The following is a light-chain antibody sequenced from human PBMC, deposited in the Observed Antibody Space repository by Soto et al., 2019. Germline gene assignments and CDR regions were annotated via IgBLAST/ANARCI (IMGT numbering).Light chain of an antibody. J-gene: IGLJ1*01. CDR3: SSFTTDSTYV. CDR1: SSDVGANIF. V-gene: IGLV2-14*01. CDR2: TVS. Sequence: QSALTQPASVSGSPGQSITISCTGTSSDVGANIFVSWYQQHPGKVPKLMIYTVSSRPSGVSRRFSGSKSGNTASLTISGLQAEDEADYYCSSFTTDSTYVFGTGTKVTVL.